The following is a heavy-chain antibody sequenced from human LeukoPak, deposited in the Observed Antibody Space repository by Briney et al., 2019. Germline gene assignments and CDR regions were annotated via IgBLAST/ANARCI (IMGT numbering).Heavy chain of an antibody. D-gene: IGHD3-10*01. V-gene: IGHV1-18*01. CDR2: ISAYNGNT. CDR3: ARDKGTMVRGSALRDV. Sequence: ASVKVSCKASGYTFTSYGISWVRQAPGQGLEWMGWISAYNGNTNYAQKFQGRVTITADESTSTAYMELRSLRSDDTAVYYCARDKGTMVRGSALRDVWGKGTTVTISS. J-gene: IGHJ6*04. CDR1: GYTFTSYG.